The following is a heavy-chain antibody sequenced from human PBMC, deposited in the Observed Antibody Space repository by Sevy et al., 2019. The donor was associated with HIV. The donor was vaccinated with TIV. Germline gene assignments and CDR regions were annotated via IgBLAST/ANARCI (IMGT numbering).Heavy chain of an antibody. J-gene: IGHJ6*02. D-gene: IGHD3-10*01. CDR1: GGSFSGYY. V-gene: IGHV4-34*01. CDR2: INHSGST. Sequence: SETLSLTCAVYGGSFSGYYWSWIRQPPGKGLEWIGEINHSGSTNYNPSLKSRVTISVDTSKNQFSLKLSSVTAADTAVYYCARGPSRITMVQGVIYYRMDVWGQGTTVTVSS. CDR3: ARGPSRITMVQGVIYYRMDV.